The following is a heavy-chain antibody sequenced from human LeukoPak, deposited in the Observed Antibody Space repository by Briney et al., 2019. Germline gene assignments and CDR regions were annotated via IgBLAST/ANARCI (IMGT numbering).Heavy chain of an antibody. V-gene: IGHV3-30*03. D-gene: IGHD5-18*01. J-gene: IGHJ4*02. CDR2: ISYDGSNK. CDR3: AREDTAMDPFDY. Sequence: GGSLRLSCSASGFTFSTYSMNWVRQAPGKGLEWVAVISYDGSNKYYADSVKGRFTISRDNSKNTLYLQMNSLRAEDTAVYYRAREDTAMDPFDYWGQGTLVTVSS. CDR1: GFTFSTYS.